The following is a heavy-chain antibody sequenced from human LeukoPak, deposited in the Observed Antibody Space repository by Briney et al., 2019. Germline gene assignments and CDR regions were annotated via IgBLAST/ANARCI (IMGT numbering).Heavy chain of an antibody. Sequence: GGALRLSCAASGFTFSSYSMNWVPPAPGKGLEWVSSISGGSGYIYYADSVKGRFTISRDNAKNSLYLQMNSLRAEDTAVYYCVGGPIAAAGEDYWGQGILVTVSS. D-gene: IGHD6-13*01. CDR1: GFTFSSYS. J-gene: IGHJ4*02. CDR3: VGGPIAAAGEDY. CDR2: ISGGSGYI. V-gene: IGHV3-21*01.